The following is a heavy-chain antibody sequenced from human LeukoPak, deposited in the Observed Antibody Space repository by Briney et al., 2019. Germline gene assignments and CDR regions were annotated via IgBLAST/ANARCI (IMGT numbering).Heavy chain of an antibody. Sequence: GESLKISCQGSGYRFSTYWIAWVRQMPGKGLELMGIIYPGDSDTRYSPSFQGQVTISADKSISTAYLQWSSLKVSDSAMYYCARHGVTGSSSSPNDYWGQGTLVTVSS. CDR1: GYRFSTYW. CDR3: ARHGVTGSSSSPNDY. J-gene: IGHJ4*02. D-gene: IGHD6-6*01. V-gene: IGHV5-51*01. CDR2: IYPGDSDT.